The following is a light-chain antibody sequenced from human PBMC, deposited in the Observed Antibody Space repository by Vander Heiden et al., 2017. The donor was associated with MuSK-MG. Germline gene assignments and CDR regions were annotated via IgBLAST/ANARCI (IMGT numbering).Light chain of an antibody. J-gene: IGKJ1*01. V-gene: IGKV3-20*01. Sequence: EVILTQSPAALSVSPGERATLSCRASEKESPRYVSWYQQRPVHAPRLLMYAASDRAPGIPDRFSGSWSGTDFTLTISRVESEDFAVYYCQLYGSSPPTFGRGTKVDVK. CDR3: QLYGSSPPT. CDR2: AAS. CDR1: EKESPRY.